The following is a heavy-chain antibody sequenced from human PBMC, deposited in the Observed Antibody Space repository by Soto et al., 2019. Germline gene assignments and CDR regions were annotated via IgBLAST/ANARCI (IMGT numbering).Heavy chain of an antibody. CDR1: GGSISVYY. J-gene: IGHJ4*02. V-gene: IGHV4-59*08. CDR3: ARGSWRHTDY. Sequence: QVQLQESGPGLVKPSETLSLTCTVSGGSISVYYWSWIRQPPGKGLEWIGYIYYSGSTNYNPSLKSRLTISVDPSKNQFSLKLSSVTAADTAVYYCARGSWRHTDYWGQGPLVTGSS. CDR2: IYYSGST. D-gene: IGHD3-10*01.